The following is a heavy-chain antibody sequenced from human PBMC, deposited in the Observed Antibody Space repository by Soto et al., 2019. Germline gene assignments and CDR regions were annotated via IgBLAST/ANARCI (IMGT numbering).Heavy chain of an antibody. Sequence: EVQLLESGGGLEQPGGSLRLSCVGSGHTFHNDAMTWVRQAPGKGLEWGSGLSGRGGSTYYAGSVRGRFTISRDDSKNTLYLQMNSLRAEDTAVYYCAKVSRGIGVVPAALNWGQGTLVTVSS. V-gene: IGHV3-23*01. CDR3: AKVSRGIGVVPAALN. J-gene: IGHJ4*02. CDR2: LSGRGGST. D-gene: IGHD2-2*01. CDR1: GHTFHNDA.